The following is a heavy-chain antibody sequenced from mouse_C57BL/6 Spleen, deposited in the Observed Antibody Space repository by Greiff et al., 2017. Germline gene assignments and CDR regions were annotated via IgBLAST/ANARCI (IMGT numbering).Heavy chain of an antibody. CDR3: ARAGTGLYYFVY. D-gene: IGHD3-1*01. J-gene: IGHJ2*01. CDR2: IYPGSGST. Sequence: QVQLQQPGAELVKPGASVKMSCKASGYTFTSYWITWVKQRPGQGLEWIGDIYPGSGSTNYNEKFKSKATLTVDTSSSTAYMQLSSLTSEDSAVYYCARAGTGLYYFVYWGQGTTLTVSS. CDR1: GYTFTSYW. V-gene: IGHV1-55*01.